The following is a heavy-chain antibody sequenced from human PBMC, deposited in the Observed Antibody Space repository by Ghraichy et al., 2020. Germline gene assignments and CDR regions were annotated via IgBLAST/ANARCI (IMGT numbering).Heavy chain of an antibody. CDR2: ISSSLYT. Sequence: GGSLRLSCAASGFTFSDYYMSWIRQAPGKGLEWVSYISSSLYTKYADSVKGRFTISRDNANNLLYLQMSSLRTEDTALYYCARVYTLRVKNGMNVWGQGTTVTFSS. D-gene: IGHD2-2*02. CDR1: GFTFSDYY. V-gene: IGHV3-11*06. CDR3: ARVYTLRVKNGMNV. J-gene: IGHJ6*02.